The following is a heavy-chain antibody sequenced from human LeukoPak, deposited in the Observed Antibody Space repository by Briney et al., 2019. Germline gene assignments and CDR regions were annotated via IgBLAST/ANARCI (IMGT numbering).Heavy chain of an antibody. J-gene: IGHJ4*02. V-gene: IGHV1-8*01. CDR3: ARGRSTPYYDFWSGHTNTHSLNVGGPIDY. Sequence: ASVKVSCKASGYTFTSYDINWVRQATGQGLEWMGWMNPNSGNTGYAQKFQGRVTMTRNTSMSTAYMELSSLRSEDTAVYYCARGRSTPYYDFWSGHTNTHSLNVGGPIDYWGQGTLVTVSS. CDR1: GYTFTSYD. D-gene: IGHD3-3*01. CDR2: MNPNSGNT.